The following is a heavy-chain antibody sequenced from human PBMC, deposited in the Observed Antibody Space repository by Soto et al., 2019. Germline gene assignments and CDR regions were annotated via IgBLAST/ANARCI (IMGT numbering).Heavy chain of an antibody. D-gene: IGHD3-3*01. V-gene: IGHV4-59*01. CDR3: ARVYYDFWSGYNYYYYYYMDV. Sequence: SETLSLTCTVSGGSISSYYWSWIRQPPGKGLEWIGYIYYSGSTNYNPSHKSRVTISVDTSKNQFSLKLSSVTAADTAVYYCARVYYDFWSGYNYYYYYYMDVWGKGTTVTVSS. CDR2: IYYSGST. J-gene: IGHJ6*03. CDR1: GGSISSYY.